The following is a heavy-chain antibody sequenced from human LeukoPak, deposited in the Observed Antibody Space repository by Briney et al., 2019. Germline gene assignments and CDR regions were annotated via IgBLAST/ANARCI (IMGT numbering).Heavy chain of an antibody. CDR2: ISWNSGRI. Sequence: GGSLRLSCAASGFTFDVYAMHWVRQAPGRGLEWVSGISWNSGRIGYADSVKGRFTISRDNAKNSLYLQMNSLKAEDTALYYCAKVSDYYDSSGYFDYWGQGTLVTVSS. CDR1: GFTFDVYA. J-gene: IGHJ4*02. V-gene: IGHV3-9*01. D-gene: IGHD3-22*01. CDR3: AKVSDYYDSSGYFDY.